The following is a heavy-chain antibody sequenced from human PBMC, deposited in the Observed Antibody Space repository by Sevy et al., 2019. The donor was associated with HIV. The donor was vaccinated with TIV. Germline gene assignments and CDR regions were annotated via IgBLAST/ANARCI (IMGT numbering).Heavy chain of an antibody. D-gene: IGHD1-26*01. J-gene: IGHJ4*02. Sequence: ASLKVSCKASGYTFTGYYMQWVRQAPGQGLEWMGRINPNSGGTNYAQKFQGRVTMTRDTSISTAYMELSRLRSDDTAVYYCVCRYSGSYFGDDYWGQGTLVTVSS. V-gene: IGHV1-2*06. CDR1: GYTFTGYY. CDR2: INPNSGGT. CDR3: VCRYSGSYFGDDY.